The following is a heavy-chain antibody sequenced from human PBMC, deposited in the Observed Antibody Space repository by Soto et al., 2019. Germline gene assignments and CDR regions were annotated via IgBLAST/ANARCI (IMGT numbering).Heavy chain of an antibody. Sequence: QVQLVQSGAEVKKPGSSVKVSCKASGGTFSSYAISWVRQAPGQGLEWMGGIIPIFGTANYAQKFQGRVTITADESTSTAYMELSSLRSEDTAVYYCARDGYSCSSSPTYNWFDPWGQGTLVTVSS. J-gene: IGHJ5*02. CDR2: IIPIFGTA. CDR1: GGTFSSYA. D-gene: IGHD6-6*01. V-gene: IGHV1-69*01. CDR3: ARDGYSCSSSPTYNWFDP.